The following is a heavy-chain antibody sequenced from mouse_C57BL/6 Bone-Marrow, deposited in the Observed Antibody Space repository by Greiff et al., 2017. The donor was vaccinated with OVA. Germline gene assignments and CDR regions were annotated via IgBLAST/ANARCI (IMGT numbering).Heavy chain of an antibody. D-gene: IGHD2-2*01. J-gene: IGHJ2*01. CDR1: GFTFSSYG. CDR3: ARQIYYGYDRALFDY. CDR2: ISSGGSYT. V-gene: IGHV5-6*01. Sequence: DVHLVESGGDLVKPGGSLKLSCAASGFTFSSYGMSWVRQTPDKRLEWVATISSGGSYTYYPDSVKGRFTISRDNAKNTLYLQMSSLKSEDTAMYYCARQIYYGYDRALFDYWGQGTTLTVSS.